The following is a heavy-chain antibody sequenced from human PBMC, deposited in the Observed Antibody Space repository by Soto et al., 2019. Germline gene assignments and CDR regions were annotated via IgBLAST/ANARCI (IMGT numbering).Heavy chain of an antibody. Sequence: SETLSLTCTVSGGSISSGDYYWSWIRQPPGKGLEWIGYIYYSGSTYYNPSLKSRVTISVDTSKNQFSLKLSSVTAADTAVYYCSREEVQLCLPAPYYYGMDVWRQGTTVTVSS. CDR2: IYYSGST. J-gene: IGHJ6*02. CDR3: SREEVQLCLPAPYYYGMDV. V-gene: IGHV4-30-4*01. CDR1: GGSISSGDYY. D-gene: IGHD5-18*01.